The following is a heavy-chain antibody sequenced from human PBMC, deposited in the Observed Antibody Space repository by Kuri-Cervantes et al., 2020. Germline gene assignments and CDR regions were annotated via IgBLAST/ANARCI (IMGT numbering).Heavy chain of an antibody. J-gene: IGHJ3*02. Sequence: GEALKISCAASGFTFSSSWMSWRRQAPGKGLGWVANIKQDGSEKYYVDSVKGRFTIYRYNAKNSLYLKMNSLRAEDTAVYYCARKASRDYYDSSGYYSVGAFDIWGQGTMVTVSS. V-gene: IGHV3-7*01. CDR2: IKQDGSEK. CDR3: ARKASRDYYDSSGYYSVGAFDI. D-gene: IGHD3-22*01. CDR1: GFTFSSSW.